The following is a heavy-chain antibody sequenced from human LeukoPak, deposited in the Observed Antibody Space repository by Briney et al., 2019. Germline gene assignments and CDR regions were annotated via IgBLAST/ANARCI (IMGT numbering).Heavy chain of an antibody. J-gene: IGHJ4*02. V-gene: IGHV1-2*02. CDR3: ARAASNGYEFDY. CDR2: IDPNSGGT. D-gene: IGHD5-12*01. CDR1: GYTFTGYY. Sequence: GASVKVSCKASGYTFTGYYMHWGRQAPGQGLEWMGWIDPNSGGTNYAQKFQGRVTMTRDTSISTAYMELSRLRSDDTAVYYCARAASNGYEFDYWGQGTLVTVSS.